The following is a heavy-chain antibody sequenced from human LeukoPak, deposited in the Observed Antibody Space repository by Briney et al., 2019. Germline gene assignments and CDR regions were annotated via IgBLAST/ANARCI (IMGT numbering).Heavy chain of an antibody. D-gene: IGHD3-3*01. CDR1: GFTFRNCA. Sequence: GGSLRLSCAASGFTFRNCAMSWVRQAPGKGLEWVSGVRGSGGSTYYADSVKGRFTISRDNSKNTLYLQMNSLRAEDTAVYYCAKESNYDFWSGYYNYWGQGTLVTVSS. J-gene: IGHJ4*02. CDR2: VRGSGGST. CDR3: AKESNYDFWSGYYNY. V-gene: IGHV3-23*01.